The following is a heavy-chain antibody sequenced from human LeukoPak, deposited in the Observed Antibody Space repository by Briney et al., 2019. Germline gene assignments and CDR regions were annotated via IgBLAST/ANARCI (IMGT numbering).Heavy chain of an antibody. CDR3: ARGASYCSSTSCYPDY. J-gene: IGHJ4*02. CDR2: IYPGDSDT. CDR1: GCSFTSYW. V-gene: IGHV5-51*01. D-gene: IGHD2-2*01. Sequence: GESLKISCKGSGCSFTSYWIGWVRQMPGKGLEWMGIIYPGDSDTRYSPSFQGQVIISADKSISTAYLQWSSLKASDTAMYYCARGASYCSSTSCYPDYWGQGTLVTVSS.